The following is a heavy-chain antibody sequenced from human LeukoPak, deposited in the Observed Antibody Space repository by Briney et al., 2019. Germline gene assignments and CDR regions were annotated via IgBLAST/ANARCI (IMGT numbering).Heavy chain of an antibody. CDR3: ARDRRPRYQLLPYYFDY. CDR2: IYYSGST. CDR1: GGSISSGDYY. J-gene: IGHJ4*02. D-gene: IGHD2-2*01. Sequence: SQTLSLTCTVSGGSISSGDYYWSWIRQPPGKGLEWIGYIYYSGSTYYNPSLKSRVTISVDTSKNQFSLKLSSVTAADTAVYYCARDRRPRYQLLPYYFDYWGQGTLVTVSS. V-gene: IGHV4-30-4*08.